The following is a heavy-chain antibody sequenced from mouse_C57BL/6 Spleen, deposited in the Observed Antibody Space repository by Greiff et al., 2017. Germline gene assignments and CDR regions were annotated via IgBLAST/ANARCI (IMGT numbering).Heavy chain of an antibody. Sequence: EVKLMESEGGLVQPGSSMKLSCTASGFTFSDYYMAWVRQVPEKGLEWVANINYDGSSTYYLDSLKSRFIISRDNAKNILYLQMSSLKSEDTATYYCARMGYSNDDYYAMDYWGQGTSVTASS. CDR3: ARMGYSNDDYYAMDY. CDR1: GFTFSDYY. CDR2: INYDGSST. V-gene: IGHV5-16*01. J-gene: IGHJ4*01. D-gene: IGHD2-12*01.